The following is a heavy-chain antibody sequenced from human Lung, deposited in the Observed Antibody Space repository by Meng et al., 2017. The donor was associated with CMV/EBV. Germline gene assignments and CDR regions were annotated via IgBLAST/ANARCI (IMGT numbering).Heavy chain of an antibody. V-gene: IGHV3-21*06. CDR3: TRGVFDD. J-gene: IGHJ4*02. CDR1: GFTFSDYG. CDR2: SSGTTDYI. Sequence: GSLRLSCATSGFTFSDYGMNWVRKAPGKGLEWVAFSSGTTDYIYYADSIKGRFTVYRDDAKNALYLQMYNLRADDTALYYVTRGVFDDWGQGAMVTVSS.